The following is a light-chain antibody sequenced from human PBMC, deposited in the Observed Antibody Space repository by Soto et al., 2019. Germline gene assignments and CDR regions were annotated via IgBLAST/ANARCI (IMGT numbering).Light chain of an antibody. J-gene: IGKJ1*01. CDR3: QQYGSTPGT. Sequence: DIVLTQSPGTLSLSPGESATHSCRASQSVSSSYLAWYQQKPGQAPRLLIYGASSRATGIPDRFSGSGSGTDFTLTISRLEPEDFAVYYCQQYGSTPGTFGQGTKVEIK. V-gene: IGKV3-20*01. CDR2: GAS. CDR1: QSVSSSY.